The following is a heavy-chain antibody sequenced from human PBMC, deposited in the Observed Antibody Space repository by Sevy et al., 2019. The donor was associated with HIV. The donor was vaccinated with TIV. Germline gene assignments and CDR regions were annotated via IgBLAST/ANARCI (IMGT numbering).Heavy chain of an antibody. Sequence: GGSLRLSCAASGFTFSNYWMSWVRQGPGKGLEWVAHIKRDGSEKYYVDSVKGRFSISRDNPKNSLYLQMNSLRAEDTAVYYCARDCSSTTCLWGLDVWGQGTTVTVSS. J-gene: IGHJ6*02. CDR1: GFTFSNYW. CDR2: IKRDGSEK. CDR3: ARDCSSTTCLWGLDV. D-gene: IGHD2-2*01. V-gene: IGHV3-7*03.